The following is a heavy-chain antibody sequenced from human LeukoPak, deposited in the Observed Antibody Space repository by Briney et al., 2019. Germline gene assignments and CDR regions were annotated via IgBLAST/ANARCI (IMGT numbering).Heavy chain of an antibody. D-gene: IGHD6-13*01. CDR2: IYTSGST. CDR3: ASTSHSSSWSPLGY. CDR1: GGSISSYY. Sequence: SETLSLTCTVSGGSISSYYWSWIRQPAGKGLEWIGRIYTSGSTNYNPSLKSRVTMSVDTSKNQFSLKLSSVTAADTAVYYCASTSHSSSWSPLGYWGQGTLVTVSS. V-gene: IGHV4-4*07. J-gene: IGHJ4*02.